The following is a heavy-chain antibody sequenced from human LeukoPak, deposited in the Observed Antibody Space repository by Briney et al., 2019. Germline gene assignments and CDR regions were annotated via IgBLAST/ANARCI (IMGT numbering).Heavy chain of an antibody. D-gene: IGHD4-17*01. V-gene: IGHV3-7*05. J-gene: IGHJ4*02. CDR3: AREGGYGDFCDY. Sequence: GGSLRLSCAPSGFTLSSYLMSWVRQAPGKRREGVANIKQEGNEKYYVDSVKSRFTISRDNAKNSLYLQMNSLRAECTAVYYCAREGGYGDFCDYWGEGTLVTVSS. CDR1: GFTLSSYL. CDR2: IKQEGNEK.